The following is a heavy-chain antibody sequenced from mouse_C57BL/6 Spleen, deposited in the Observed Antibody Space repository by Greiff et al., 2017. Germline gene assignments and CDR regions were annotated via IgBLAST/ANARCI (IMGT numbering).Heavy chain of an antibody. Sequence: QVQLKQPGAELVRPGTSVKLSCKASGYTFTSYWMHWVKQRPGQGLEWIGVIDPSDSYTNYNQKFKGKATLTVDTSSSTAYMQLSSLTSEDSAVYYCARGSGSSYYFDYWGQGTTLTVSS. V-gene: IGHV1-59*01. CDR3: ARGSGSSYYFDY. CDR2: IDPSDSYT. J-gene: IGHJ2*01. CDR1: GYTFTSYW. D-gene: IGHD1-1*01.